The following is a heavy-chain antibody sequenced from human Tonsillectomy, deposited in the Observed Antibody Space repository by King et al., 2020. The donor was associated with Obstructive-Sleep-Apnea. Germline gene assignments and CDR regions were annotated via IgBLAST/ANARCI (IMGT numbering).Heavy chain of an antibody. J-gene: IGHJ4*02. Sequence: VQLVESGGGVVQPGRSLRLSCAASGFTFSNYTMHWVRQAPGKGLEWVAVISDDGSNKYYADSVKGRFTISRDNSENTLYLQMNSLRTEDTAVYYCARDRCSSTSCLRPFDYWGQGTLVTVSS. D-gene: IGHD2-2*01. CDR2: ISDDGSNK. CDR1: GFTFSNYT. CDR3: ARDRCSSTSCLRPFDY. V-gene: IGHV3-30-3*01.